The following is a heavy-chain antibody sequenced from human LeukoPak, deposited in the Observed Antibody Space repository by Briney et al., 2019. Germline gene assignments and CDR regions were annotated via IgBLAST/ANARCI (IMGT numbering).Heavy chain of an antibody. Sequence: SETLSLTCTVSGGSISSYYWSWIRQPPGKGLEWIGYIYYSGSTNYNPSLKSRVTISVDTSKNQFSLKLSSVTAADTAVYYCARIFLDSSSSYNPDWYFDLWGRGTLVTVSS. CDR2: IYYSGST. CDR1: GGSISSYY. CDR3: ARIFLDSSSSYNPDWYFDL. J-gene: IGHJ2*01. V-gene: IGHV4-59*08. D-gene: IGHD6-13*01.